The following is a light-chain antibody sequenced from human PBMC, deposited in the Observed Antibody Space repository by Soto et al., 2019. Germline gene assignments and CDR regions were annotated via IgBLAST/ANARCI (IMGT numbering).Light chain of an antibody. V-gene: IGLV2-14*01. J-gene: IGLJ3*02. CDR3: CSKTSTNTLV. Sequence: QSVLTQPASVSGSPGQSITIPCTGTSSDVGGYKYVSWYQQVPGKVPKLIIFEVHNRPSGISNRFSGSKSGNTASLTISGLQPEDEGDYYCCSKTSTNTLVFSGGTKLTVL. CDR2: EVH. CDR1: SSDVGGYKY.